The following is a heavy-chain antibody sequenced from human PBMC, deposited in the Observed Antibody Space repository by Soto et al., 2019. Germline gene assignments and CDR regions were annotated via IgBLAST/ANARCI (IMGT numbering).Heavy chain of an antibody. CDR2: IYYSGST. D-gene: IGHD2-2*01. V-gene: IGHV4-61*01. CDR1: GGSVSSVSYY. J-gene: IGHJ5*02. CDR3: ARDCSSVTCDGFDP. Sequence: SETLSLTCTLSGGSVSSVSYYWSWIRQPPGKGLEWIGYIYYSGSTYYNPSLKSRVTMSVDTSKNQFSLTLRSVTAADTAVYYCARDCSSVTCDGFDPWGQGTLVTVSS.